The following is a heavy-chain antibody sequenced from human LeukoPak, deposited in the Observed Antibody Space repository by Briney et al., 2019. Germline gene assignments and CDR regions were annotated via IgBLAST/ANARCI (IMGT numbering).Heavy chain of an antibody. D-gene: IGHD3-10*01. CDR3: TKYYGSGSWAFDI. Sequence: SETLSLTCTVSGGSVSSTTYYWSWIRQPPGKGLEWIASIYYSGSTYYNPSLKSRVTISVDTSKNQFSLKLSSVTAADTAVYYCTKYYGSGSWAFDIWGQGTMVTVSS. CDR1: GGSVSSTTYY. J-gene: IGHJ3*02. V-gene: IGHV4-39*01. CDR2: IYYSGST.